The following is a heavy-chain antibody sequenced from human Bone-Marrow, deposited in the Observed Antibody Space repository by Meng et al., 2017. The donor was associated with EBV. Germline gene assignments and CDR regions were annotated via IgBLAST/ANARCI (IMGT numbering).Heavy chain of an antibody. CDR3: ASTSGNLIYSDY. CDR2: IYYNGNT. J-gene: IGHJ4*02. Sequence: QLQESGPGLVKPSETLSLTCTVSGASVSSGSYYWNWIRQPPGKGLEWIGYIYYNGNTNYNPSLKSRVTISVDTSKNQFSLKLSSVTAADTAVYYCASTSGNLIYSDYWGQGTLVTVSS. V-gene: IGHV4-61*01. D-gene: IGHD1-26*01. CDR1: GASVSSGSYY.